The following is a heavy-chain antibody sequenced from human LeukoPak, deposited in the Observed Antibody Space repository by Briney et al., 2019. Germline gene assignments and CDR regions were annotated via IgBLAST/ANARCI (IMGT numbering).Heavy chain of an antibody. Sequence: ASVKVSCKASGYTFTSYYMHWVRQAPGQGLEWMGWINPNSGGTNYAQKFQGRVTMTRDTSISTAYMELSRLRSDDTAVYYCARPEWLFPYYFDYWGQGTLVTVSS. CDR1: GYTFTSYY. J-gene: IGHJ4*02. D-gene: IGHD3-3*01. V-gene: IGHV1-2*02. CDR2: INPNSGGT. CDR3: ARPEWLFPYYFDY.